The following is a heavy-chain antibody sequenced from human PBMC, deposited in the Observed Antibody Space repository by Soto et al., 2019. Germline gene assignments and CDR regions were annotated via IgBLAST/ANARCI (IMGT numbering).Heavy chain of an antibody. Sequence: HPGGSLRLSCASSVFTFISYGMHWVRQAPGKGLEWVAVISYDGSNKYYADSVKGRFTISRDNSKNTLYLQMNSLRAEDTAVYYCAKDSYGDYGNYYYGMDVWGQGTTVTVSS. V-gene: IGHV3-30*18. CDR1: VFTFISYG. D-gene: IGHD4-17*01. CDR3: AKDSYGDYGNYYYGMDV. J-gene: IGHJ6*02. CDR2: ISYDGSNK.